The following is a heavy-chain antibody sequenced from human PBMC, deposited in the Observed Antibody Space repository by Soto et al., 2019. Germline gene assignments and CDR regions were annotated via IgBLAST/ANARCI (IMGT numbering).Heavy chain of an antibody. CDR2: IYYSGST. CDR1: GGSISSSSYY. CDR3: AILDPLAARTR. V-gene: IGHV4-39*01. D-gene: IGHD6-6*01. J-gene: IGHJ4*02. Sequence: QLQVQESGPGLVKPSETLSLTCTVSGGSISSSSYYWGWIRQPPGKGLEWIGSIYYSGSTYYNPSLKSRVTMSVDTSKNQFSVKLSSVTAADTAVYYCAILDPLAARTRWGQGTLVTVSS.